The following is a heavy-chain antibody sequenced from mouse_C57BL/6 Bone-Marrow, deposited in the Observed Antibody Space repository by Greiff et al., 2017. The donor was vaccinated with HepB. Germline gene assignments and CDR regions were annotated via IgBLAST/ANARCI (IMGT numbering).Heavy chain of an antibody. CDR1: GFTFSSYG. CDR2: ISSGGSYT. Sequence: EVMLVESGGDLVKPGGSLKLSCAASGFTFSSYGMSWVRQTPDKRLEWVATISSGGSYTYYPDSVKGRFTISRDNAKNTRYLQMSSLKSEDTAMYYCASSYYGSRAWFAYWGQGTLVTVSA. V-gene: IGHV5-6*01. CDR3: ASSYYGSRAWFAY. D-gene: IGHD1-1*01. J-gene: IGHJ3*01.